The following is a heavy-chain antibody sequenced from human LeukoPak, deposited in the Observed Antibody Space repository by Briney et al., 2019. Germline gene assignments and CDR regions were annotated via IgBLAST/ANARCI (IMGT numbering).Heavy chain of an antibody. CDR1: GGSISSYY. CDR3: ARASSSSDAFDI. J-gene: IGHJ3*02. V-gene: IGHV4-59*01. CDR2: IYYSGST. D-gene: IGHD6-6*01. Sequence: SETLSLTCTVSGGSISSYYWSWIRQPPGKGLEWIGYIYYSGSTNYNPSLKSRVTISVDTSKNQFSLKLSSVTAADTAVYYCARASSSSDAFDIWGQGTMVTVSS.